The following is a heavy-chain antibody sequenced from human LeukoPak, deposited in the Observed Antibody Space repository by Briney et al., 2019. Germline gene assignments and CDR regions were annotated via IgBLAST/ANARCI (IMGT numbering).Heavy chain of an antibody. CDR1: GFTFSSYA. CDR3: VKSRSGSANWALQIFDN. V-gene: IGHV3-23*01. D-gene: IGHD1-1*01. J-gene: IGHJ4*02. CDR2: ISGSAGTT. Sequence: QTGGSLRLSCAASGFTFSSYAMSWVRQAAGKGLDWVSVISGSAGTTYYADYVKGRFTISRDNSKNSLFVQMNSLRAEDTAVYFCVKSRSGSANWALQIFDNWGQGTLVTVSS.